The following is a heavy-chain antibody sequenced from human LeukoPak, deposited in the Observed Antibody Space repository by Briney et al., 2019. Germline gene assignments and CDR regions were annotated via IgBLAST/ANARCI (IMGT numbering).Heavy chain of an antibody. CDR3: ARDGYAKFDY. Sequence: PGGSLRLSCAASGFTVSSNYMSWVRQAPGKGLEWVSYISSSTINIYYADSVKGRFTISRDDAKNSLYLQMNSLRDEDTAVYYCARDGYAKFDYWGQGTLVTVPS. CDR1: GFTVSSNY. CDR2: ISSSTINI. D-gene: IGHD5-18*01. J-gene: IGHJ4*02. V-gene: IGHV3-48*02.